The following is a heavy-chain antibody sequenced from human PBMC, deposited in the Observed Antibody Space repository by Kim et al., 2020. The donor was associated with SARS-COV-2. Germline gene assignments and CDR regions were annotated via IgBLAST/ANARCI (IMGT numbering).Heavy chain of an antibody. Sequence: GGSLRLSCEASGLTFSDSVMHWVRQAPGKGLEWVAIISYDGSKKYYADSVMGRFAISRDRSNNTLYLQMNSLRGEDTAVYYCATDAEGSGRYFKFWGQG. D-gene: IGHD3-10*01. CDR1: GLTFSDSV. CDR2: ISYDGSKK. V-gene: IGHV3-30*09. CDR3: ATDAEGSGRYFKF. J-gene: IGHJ4*02.